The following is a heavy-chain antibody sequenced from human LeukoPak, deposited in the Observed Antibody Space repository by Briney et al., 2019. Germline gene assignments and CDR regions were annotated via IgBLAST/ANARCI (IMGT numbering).Heavy chain of an antibody. D-gene: IGHD3-22*01. CDR3: ARGHHYYDSSAYYY. Sequence: GGSLRLSCAASGFTFIRYWMHWVRQAPGKGLVWVSRINSDGSTTSYAASVKGRFTISRDTAKNTLYLQMNSLRAEDTAVYYCARGHHYYDSSAYYYWGQGTLVTVSS. V-gene: IGHV3-74*01. CDR2: INSDGSTT. J-gene: IGHJ4*02. CDR1: GFTFIRYW.